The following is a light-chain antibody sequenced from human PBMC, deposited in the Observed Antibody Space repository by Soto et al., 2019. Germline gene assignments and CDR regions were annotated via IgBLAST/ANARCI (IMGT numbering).Light chain of an antibody. J-gene: IGLJ1*01. CDR2: NNN. V-gene: IGLV1-44*01. CDR3: AAWDVSLNGLYV. Sequence: QSVLTQPPSASGTPGQRVTISCSGSSSNIGSSSVNWYQQLPGTAPKLLIYNNNQWPSGVPDRFSGSKSGTSASLAISGLQSEDEADYYCAAWDVSLNGLYVFGTGTKLTVL. CDR1: SSNIGSSS.